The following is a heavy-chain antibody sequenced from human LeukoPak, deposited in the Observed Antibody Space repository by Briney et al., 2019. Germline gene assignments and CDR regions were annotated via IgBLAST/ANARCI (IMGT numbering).Heavy chain of an antibody. V-gene: IGHV4-30-2*01. CDR3: ARINDLRYCSGGSCPYYFDY. Sequence: KTSETLSLTCTVSGGSISSGGYYWSWIRQPPGKGLEWIGYICHSGSTYYNPSLKSRVTISVDTSKNQFSLKLSSVTAADTAVYYCARINDLRYCSGGSCPYYFDYWGQGTLVTVSS. CDR1: GGSISSGGYY. J-gene: IGHJ4*02. CDR2: ICHSGST. D-gene: IGHD2-15*01.